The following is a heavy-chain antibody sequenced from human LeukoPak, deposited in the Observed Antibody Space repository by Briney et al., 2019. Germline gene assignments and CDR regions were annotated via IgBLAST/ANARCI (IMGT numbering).Heavy chain of an antibody. CDR1: GYTFNPYG. CDR3: ARESTCGSLGIDY. CDR2: ISAYNGDT. D-gene: IGHD2-8*02. V-gene: IGHV1-18*01. Sequence: ASVKVSCKASGYTFNPYGSIWVRQAPGQGLEWMGWISAYNGDTTYAQKLQGRVTLTTDASTSTAYMELRSLRSDDTAVYYCARESTCGSLGIDYWGQGTLVTVSS. J-gene: IGHJ4*02.